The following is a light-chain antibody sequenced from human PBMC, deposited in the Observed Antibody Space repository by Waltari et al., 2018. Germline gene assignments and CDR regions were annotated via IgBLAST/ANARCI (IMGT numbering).Light chain of an antibody. CDR1: QSIGSS. V-gene: IGKV6-21*01. J-gene: IGKJ2*01. CDR3: HQRSSLPHT. Sequence: EIVLTQSPDFQSVTPKEKVTITCRASQSIGSSLHWYQHKPDQSPKLLFRFVSQTFSGVPSRFSGSGSGTDFTLTINGLEAEDAATYFCHQRSSLPHTFGQGTKLEIK. CDR2: FVS.